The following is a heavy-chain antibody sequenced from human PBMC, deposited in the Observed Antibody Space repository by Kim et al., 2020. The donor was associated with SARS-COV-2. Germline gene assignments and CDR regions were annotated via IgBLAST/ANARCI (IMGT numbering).Heavy chain of an antibody. V-gene: IGHV3-49*02. J-gene: IGHJ4*02. D-gene: IGHD3-3*01. CDR3: TREYYDFWSGYYNY. Sequence: YAASVKGRCTISRDDSKGIAYRQMKSLKTEDTAVYYCTREYYDFWSGYYNYWGQGTLVTVSS.